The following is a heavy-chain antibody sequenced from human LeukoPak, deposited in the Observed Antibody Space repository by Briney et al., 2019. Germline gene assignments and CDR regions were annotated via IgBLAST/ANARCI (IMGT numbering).Heavy chain of an antibody. D-gene: IGHD5-24*01. J-gene: IGHJ4*02. CDR1: GGSISSGSYY. CDR2: IYYSGST. CDR3: ARGIKVLRDGYNYLDY. V-gene: IGHV4-39*07. Sequence: KPSETLSLTCTVSGGSISSGSYYWGWIRQPPGKGLEWIGTIYYSGSTFYNPSLKSRVTTSVDTSKNQVSLKLSSVTAADAAVYYCARGIKVLRDGYNYLDYWGQGTLVTVSS.